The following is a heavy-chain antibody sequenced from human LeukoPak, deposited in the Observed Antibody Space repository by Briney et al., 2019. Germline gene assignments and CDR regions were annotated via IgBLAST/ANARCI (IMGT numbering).Heavy chain of an antibody. CDR3: AKDLVITMIVVAGRDWFDP. V-gene: IGHV3-23*01. J-gene: IGHJ5*02. CDR2: ISGSGGST. D-gene: IGHD3-22*01. CDR1: GFTFSSYA. Sequence: GGSLRLSCAASGFTFSSYAMSWVRQAPGKGLEWVSAISGSGGSTYYADSVKGRFTISRDNSKNTLYLQMNSLRAEDTAVYYCAKDLVITMIVVAGRDWFDPWGQGTLVTVSS.